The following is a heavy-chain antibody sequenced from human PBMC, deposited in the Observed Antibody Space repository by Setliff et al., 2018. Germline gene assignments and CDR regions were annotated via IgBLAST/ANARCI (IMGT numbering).Heavy chain of an antibody. CDR2: ISSSSSYI. Sequence: PGGSLRLSCAASGFTFSSYSMNWVRQAPGKGLEWVSSISSSSSYIYYADSVKGRFTISRDNAKNSLYLQMNSLRAEDTAVYYCARSYSSSWYGFFQHWGQGTLVTVSS. CDR3: ARSYSSSWYGFFQH. J-gene: IGHJ1*01. CDR1: GFTFSSYS. D-gene: IGHD6-13*01. V-gene: IGHV3-21*01.